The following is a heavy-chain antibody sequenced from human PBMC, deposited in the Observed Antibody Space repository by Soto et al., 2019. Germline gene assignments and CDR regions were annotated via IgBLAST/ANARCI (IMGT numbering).Heavy chain of an antibody. V-gene: IGHV3-23*01. CDR2: ISDSGGST. CDR3: AKAFGYSNTWYARNWFDP. D-gene: IGHD6-13*01. J-gene: IGHJ5*02. CDR1: GLAFSSHA. Sequence: DVQLLESGGGLVQPGGSLRLSCAASGLAFSSHAMTWVRQAPGKGLEWVSSISDSGGSTSYEVSVKGRFAVSRDNSKNTLYLQMNSLRVEDTAVYYCAKAFGYSNTWYARNWFDPWGQGTLVTVSS.